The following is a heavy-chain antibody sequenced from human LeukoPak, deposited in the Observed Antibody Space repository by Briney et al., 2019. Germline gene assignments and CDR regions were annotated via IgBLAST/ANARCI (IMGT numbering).Heavy chain of an antibody. V-gene: IGHV3-23*01. D-gene: IGHD3-10*01. CDR1: GFIFSNYG. J-gene: IGHJ4*02. CDR3: AKDRGGADY. CDR2: ISASGSAT. Sequence: HPGGSLRLSCAASGFIFSNYGMNWVRQAPGKGLEWVAAISASGSATSYADSVRGRFTISRDNSKNTLYLQMNSLRAEDTAVYYCAKDRGGADYWGQGTLVTVSS.